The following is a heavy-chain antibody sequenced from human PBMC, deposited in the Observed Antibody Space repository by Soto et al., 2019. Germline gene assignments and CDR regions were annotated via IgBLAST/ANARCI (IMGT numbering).Heavy chain of an antibody. CDR2: TYYRSKWYN. CDR1: GDSVSSNSAA. V-gene: IGHV6-1*01. J-gene: IGHJ5*02. Sequence: QVQLQQSGPGLVKPSQTLSLTCAISGDSVSSNSAAWNWIRQSPSRGLEWLGRTYYRSKWYNDYAVCVKSRITINPDPSKNQFSLQLNSVTPEDTAVYYCARGAYCSGGSCYWWFDPWGQGTLVTVSS. CDR3: ARGAYCSGGSCYWWFDP. D-gene: IGHD2-15*01.